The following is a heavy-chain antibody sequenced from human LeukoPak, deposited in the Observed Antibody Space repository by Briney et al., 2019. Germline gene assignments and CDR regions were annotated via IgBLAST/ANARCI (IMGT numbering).Heavy chain of an antibody. CDR3: ASQEDYYDSSGLWEAFDI. Sequence: PGGSLRLSCAASGFTFSSYAMSWVRQAPGKGLEWVSSISSSSSYIYYADSVKGRFTISRDNAKNSLYLQMNSLRAEDTAVYYCASQEDYYDSSGLWEAFDIWGQGTMVTVSS. CDR1: GFTFSSYA. CDR2: ISSSSSYI. J-gene: IGHJ3*02. V-gene: IGHV3-21*01. D-gene: IGHD3-22*01.